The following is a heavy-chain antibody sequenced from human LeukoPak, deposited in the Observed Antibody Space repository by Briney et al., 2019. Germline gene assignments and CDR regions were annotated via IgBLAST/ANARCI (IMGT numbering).Heavy chain of an antibody. Sequence: GESLKISCKGSGYRFSTYWIGWVRQMPGKGLEWMGIIYPRDSDTRYSASFQGHVTISADTSTNTAYLQWSNLTVSDTAMYYCARHPANLAAWPYYFDFWGQEPWSPSRQ. D-gene: IGHD6-25*01. V-gene: IGHV5-51*01. CDR2: IYPRDSDT. CDR1: GYRFSTYW. CDR3: ARHPANLAAWPYYFDF. J-gene: IGHJ4*01.